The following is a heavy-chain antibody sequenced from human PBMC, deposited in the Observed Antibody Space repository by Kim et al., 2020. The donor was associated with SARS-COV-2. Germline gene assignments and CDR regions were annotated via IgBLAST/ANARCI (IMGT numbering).Heavy chain of an antibody. D-gene: IGHD3-22*01. CDR3: ARGQNYYYDSSGPVEYFQH. CDR2: INTNTGNP. CDR1: GYTFTSYA. Sequence: ASVKVSCKASGYTFTSYAMNWVRQAPGQGLEWMGWINTNTGNPTYARGFTGRFVFSLDTSVSTAYLQISSLKAEDTAVYYCARGQNYYYDSSGPVEYFQHWGQGTLVTVSS. J-gene: IGHJ1*01. V-gene: IGHV7-4-1*02.